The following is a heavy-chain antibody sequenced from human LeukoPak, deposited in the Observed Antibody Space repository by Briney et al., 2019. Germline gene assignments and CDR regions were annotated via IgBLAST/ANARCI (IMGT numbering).Heavy chain of an antibody. Sequence: GGSLRLSCAASGFTFGSYWMSWVRQAPGKGLEWVASIKQDGSEKYYVDSVKGRFTISRDNAKNSLYLRMNSLRAEDTAVYYCARDQARMVRGVIYGYFDYWGQGTLVTVSS. V-gene: IGHV3-7*01. J-gene: IGHJ4*02. CDR2: IKQDGSEK. CDR1: GFTFGSYW. D-gene: IGHD3-10*01. CDR3: ARDQARMVRGVIYGYFDY.